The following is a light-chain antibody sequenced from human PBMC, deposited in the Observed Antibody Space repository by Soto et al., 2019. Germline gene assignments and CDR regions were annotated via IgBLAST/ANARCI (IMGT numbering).Light chain of an antibody. CDR2: DAS. CDR3: QQGTSFPLT. CDR1: QDISNY. Sequence: DIQMTQSPSSLSASVGDRVTITCQASQDISNYLNWYQQKPGKAPKLLIYDASTLQSGVPSRFSGRGSGTHFALTISSLQPEDFATYYCQQGTSFPLTFGGGTKVDIK. J-gene: IGKJ4*01. V-gene: IGKV1-12*01.